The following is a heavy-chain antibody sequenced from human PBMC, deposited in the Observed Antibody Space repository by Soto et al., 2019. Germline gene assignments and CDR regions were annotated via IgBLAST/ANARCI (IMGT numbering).Heavy chain of an antibody. CDR3: AREGGYDLGYYYMDV. J-gene: IGHJ6*03. D-gene: IGHD5-12*01. V-gene: IGHV3-20*01. CDR1: GFTFDDYG. CDR2: INWNGGST. Sequence: GGSLRLSCAASGFTFDDYGMSWVRQAPGKGLEWVSGINWNGGSTGYADSVKGRFTISRDNAKNSLYLQMNSLRAEDTALYHCAREGGYDLGYYYMDVWGKGTTVTVSS.